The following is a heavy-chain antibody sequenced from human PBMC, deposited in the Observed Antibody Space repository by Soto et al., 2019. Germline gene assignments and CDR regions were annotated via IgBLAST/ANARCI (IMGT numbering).Heavy chain of an antibody. V-gene: IGHV4-39*02. CDR3: ARGVVPDV. J-gene: IGHJ6*02. CDR2: IYHSGRT. CDR1: GASIGGSSYY. D-gene: IGHD3-16*02. Sequence: SETLSLTCTVSGASIGGSSYYWGWIRQPPEKGLEWIANIYHSGRTHYNPSLKSRLTISVDTPKNHFSLKLTSGTAADMAVYYCARGVVPDVWGQGTTVTVSS.